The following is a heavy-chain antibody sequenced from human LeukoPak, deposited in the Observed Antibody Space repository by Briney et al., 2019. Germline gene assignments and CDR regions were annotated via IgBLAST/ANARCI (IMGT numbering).Heavy chain of an antibody. J-gene: IGHJ4*02. V-gene: IGHV3-30-3*01. CDR1: GFTFSSYA. CDR3: AKAGWELLIAYFDY. D-gene: IGHD1-26*01. Sequence: GRSLRLSCAASGFTFSSYAMHWVRQAPGKGLEGVAVISYDGSNKYYADSVKGRFTISRDNSKNTLYLQMNSLRAEDTAVYYCAKAGWELLIAYFDYWGQGTLVTVSS. CDR2: ISYDGSNK.